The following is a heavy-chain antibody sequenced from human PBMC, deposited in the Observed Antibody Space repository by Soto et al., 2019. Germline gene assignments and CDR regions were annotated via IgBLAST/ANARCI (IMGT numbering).Heavy chain of an antibody. J-gene: IGHJ6*02. V-gene: IGHV3-30*14. CDR3: ANEVDVAFSSLQYGMDV. CDR1: GFTFNNFA. D-gene: IGHD5-12*01. CDR2: ISYDGTYK. Sequence: QVQLVESGGGVVQPGRSLRLSCAASGFTFNNFAMHWVRQAPGKGLEWVAFISYDGTYKYYADSVRGRFTVYRDNSKSTLFLQMNSLQCEDTAVYVCANEVDVAFSSLQYGMDVWGQGTTVTVSS.